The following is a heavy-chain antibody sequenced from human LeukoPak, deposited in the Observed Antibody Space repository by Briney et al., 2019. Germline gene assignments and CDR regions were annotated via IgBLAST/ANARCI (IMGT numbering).Heavy chain of an antibody. CDR1: GFTFSSCS. Sequence: GGSLRLSCAASGFTFSSCSMNWVRQAPGKGLEWVSSISGSGSYIYYADSVKGRFTISRDNAKNSLYLQMNSLRAEDTAVYYCAGVSGSYGYFDYWGQGTLVTVSS. D-gene: IGHD1-26*01. J-gene: IGHJ4*02. CDR3: AGVSGSYGYFDY. V-gene: IGHV3-21*01. CDR2: ISGSGSYI.